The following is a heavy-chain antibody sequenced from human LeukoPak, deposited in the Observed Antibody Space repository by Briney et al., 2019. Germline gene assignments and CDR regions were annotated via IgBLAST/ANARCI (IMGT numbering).Heavy chain of an antibody. CDR3: ARGERGDF. V-gene: IGHV3-48*03. CDR2: ISSIGTTI. J-gene: IGHJ4*02. D-gene: IGHD1-26*01. CDR1: GFTSSIYE. Sequence: PGGSLRLSCAASGFTSSIYEMNWVRQAPGKGLEWVSYISSIGTTIYYADSVKGRFTISRDNAKNSLYLQMNSLRAEDTAVYYCARGERGDFWGQGTLVTVSS.